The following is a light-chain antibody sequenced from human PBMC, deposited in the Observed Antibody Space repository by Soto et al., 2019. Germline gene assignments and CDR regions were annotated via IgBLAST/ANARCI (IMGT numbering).Light chain of an antibody. CDR2: GAS. V-gene: IGKV3-15*01. CDR1: QSVSSN. J-gene: IGKJ5*01. Sequence: EVVMTQSPATLSVSPGERATLSCRASQSVSSNLSWYQQKHGQAPRLLIYGASTRATGIPARFSGSGSGTEFTLTISSLQSEDFAVYYCQQYDNWPPITFGQGTRLEI. CDR3: QQYDNWPPIT.